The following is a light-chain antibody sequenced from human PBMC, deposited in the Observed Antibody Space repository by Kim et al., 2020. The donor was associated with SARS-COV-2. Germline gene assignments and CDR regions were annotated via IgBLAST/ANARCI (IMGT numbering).Light chain of an antibody. CDR2: DVS. Sequence: QSALTQPASVSGSPGHSITISCTGTSSDVGGYNYVSWYQQHPGKAPKLMIYDVSKRPSGVSNRFSGSKSGNTASLTISGLQAEDESDYYCSSYASSSPWVFGGGTKL. J-gene: IGLJ3*02. CDR3: SSYASSSPWV. V-gene: IGLV2-14*01. CDR1: SSDVGGYNY.